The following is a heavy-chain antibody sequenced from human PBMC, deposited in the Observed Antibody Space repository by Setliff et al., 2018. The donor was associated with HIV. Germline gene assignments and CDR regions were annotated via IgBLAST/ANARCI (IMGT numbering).Heavy chain of an antibody. CDR1: GGSISTNSYY. CDR2: VHNSGGT. J-gene: IGHJ6*03. CDR3: VRHTRDTSLAHYYYYIDV. Sequence: PSETLSLTCTVSGGSISTNSYYWGWIRQSPGKGLEWVGNVHNSGGTNYNLSLKGRVSISVDTSKNQFSLNVNSVTAPDTAVYYCVRHTRDTSLAHYYYYIDVWGKGTTVTVSS. V-gene: IGHV4-39*01. D-gene: IGHD5-18*01.